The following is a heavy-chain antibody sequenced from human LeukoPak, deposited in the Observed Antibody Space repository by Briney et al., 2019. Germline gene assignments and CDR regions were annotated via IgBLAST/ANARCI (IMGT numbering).Heavy chain of an antibody. J-gene: IGHJ5*02. CDR3: ARDPVAGTGTDT. CDR2: INHSGST. Sequence: NPSETLSLTCAVSGASFSDYSWSWIRQPPGKGLEWIGKINHSGSTNYNPSLKSRVTISVDTSKNQFSLKLSSVTAADTAVYYCARDPVAGTGTDTWGQGTLVTVSS. V-gene: IGHV4-34*01. CDR1: GASFSDYS. D-gene: IGHD6-13*01.